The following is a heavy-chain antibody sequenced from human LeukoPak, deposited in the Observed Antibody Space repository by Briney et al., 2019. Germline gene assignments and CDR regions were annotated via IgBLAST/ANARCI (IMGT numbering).Heavy chain of an antibody. D-gene: IGHD6-13*01. CDR3: ARGFPRIAAAGRNSFDY. J-gene: IGHJ4*02. V-gene: IGHV1-2*02. CDR1: GYSFIGYY. Sequence: ASVKVSCKASGYSFIGYYIHWVQQAPGQGLEWMGWIHPNSGGANYAQKFQGRVTMTRDTSISTAYMELSRLRSDDTAVYYCARGFPRIAAAGRNSFDYWGQGTLVTVSS. CDR2: IHPNSGGA.